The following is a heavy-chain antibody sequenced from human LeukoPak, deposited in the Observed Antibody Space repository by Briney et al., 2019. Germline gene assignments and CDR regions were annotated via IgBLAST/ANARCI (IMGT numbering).Heavy chain of an antibody. CDR2: ISYDGSNK. J-gene: IGHJ6*04. Sequence: PGRSLRLSCAASGFTFSSYGMHWVRQAPGKGLEWVAVISYDGSNKYYADSVKGRFTISRDNSKNTLYLQMNSLRAEDTAVYYCAKESGELPPTPEYYYGMDVWGKGTTVTVSS. D-gene: IGHD3-10*01. CDR3: AKESGELPPTPEYYYGMDV. V-gene: IGHV3-30*18. CDR1: GFTFSSYG.